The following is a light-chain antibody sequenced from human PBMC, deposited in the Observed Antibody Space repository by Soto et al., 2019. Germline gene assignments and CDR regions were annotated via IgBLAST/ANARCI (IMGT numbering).Light chain of an antibody. CDR1: QSVSSSY. J-gene: IGKJ2*01. V-gene: IGKV3-20*01. CDR2: GAS. Sequence: EIVLTQSPGTLSLSPGERATLSCRASQSVSSSYLAWYQQKPGQAPRLLIYGASSRATGIPDRFSGSGSGTEFTLTISSLQSEDVAVYYCQQYDNWPPYTFGQGTKVEI. CDR3: QQYDNWPPYT.